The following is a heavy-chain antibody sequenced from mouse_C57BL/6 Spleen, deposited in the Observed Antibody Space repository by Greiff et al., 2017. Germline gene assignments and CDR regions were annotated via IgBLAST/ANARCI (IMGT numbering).Heavy chain of an antibody. J-gene: IGHJ3*01. CDR1: GFTFSDYY. Sequence: EVHLVESGGGLVQPGGSLKLSCAASGFTFSDYYMYWVRQTPEKRLEWVAYISNGGGSTYYPDTVKGRFTISSDNAKNTLYLQMSRLKSEDTAMYYCARHDITTVASGFAYWGQGTLVTVSA. CDR3: ARHDITTVASGFAY. CDR2: ISNGGGST. D-gene: IGHD1-1*01. V-gene: IGHV5-12*01.